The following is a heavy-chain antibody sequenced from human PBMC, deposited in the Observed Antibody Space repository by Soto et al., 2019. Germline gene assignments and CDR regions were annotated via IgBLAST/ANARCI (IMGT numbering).Heavy chain of an antibody. D-gene: IGHD3-3*01. CDR3: AKLVGGVKAIGAPGDLLDP. CDR2: ISHDGSEK. CDR1: GFMFSGYG. V-gene: IGHV3-30*18. J-gene: IGHJ5*02. Sequence: QVQLVESGGGVVQPGDSLRLSCAASGFMFSGYGMHWIRQAPGKGLEWVAVISHDGSEKYYGDSVKGRCTVSRDNSNNTLFLQIDSLKAEETAVYYCAKLVGGVKAIGAPGDLLDPWGQGTLVTVSS.